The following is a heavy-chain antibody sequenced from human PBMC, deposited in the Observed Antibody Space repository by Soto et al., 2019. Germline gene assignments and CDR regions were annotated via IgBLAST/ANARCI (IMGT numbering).Heavy chain of an antibody. CDR1: GFTFSSYA. Sequence: EVQLLASGGGLVQPVGSLRLSCAASGFTFSSYAMSWVRQAPGKGLEWVTVISGSGDSTYYAASVKGRFTISRDNSKNTLYLQMNSLRAEDTAVYYCARRTSGWYLDYWGQGTLVSVSS. J-gene: IGHJ4*02. V-gene: IGHV3-23*01. D-gene: IGHD6-19*01. CDR2: ISGSGDST. CDR3: ARRTSGWYLDY.